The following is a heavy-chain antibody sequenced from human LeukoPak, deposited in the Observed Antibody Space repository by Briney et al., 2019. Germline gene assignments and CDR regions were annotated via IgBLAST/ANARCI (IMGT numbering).Heavy chain of an antibody. D-gene: IGHD5-24*01. Sequence: GRSLRLSCAASGFTFDDYAMHWVRQAPGKGLEWVSGISWNSDRIGYADSVKGRFTISRDNAKNSLYLQMNSLRAEDMAFYYCAKDISEGYNFDAFDIWGHGTMVTVSS. J-gene: IGHJ3*02. V-gene: IGHV3-9*03. CDR2: ISWNSDRI. CDR1: GFTFDDYA. CDR3: AKDISEGYNFDAFDI.